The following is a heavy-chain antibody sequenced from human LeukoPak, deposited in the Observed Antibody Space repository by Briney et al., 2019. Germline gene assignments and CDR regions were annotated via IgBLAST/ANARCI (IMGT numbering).Heavy chain of an antibody. CDR3: AKQLGYCSDGSCYFPY. Sequence: GRSLRLSCAASGFTFSSYAMHWVRQAPGKGLEWVSAISNNGGYTYYADSVQGRFTISRDNSKSTLCLQMNSLRAEDTAVYYCAKQLGYCSDGSCYFPYWGQGTLVTVSS. D-gene: IGHD2-15*01. J-gene: IGHJ4*02. CDR2: ISNNGGYT. V-gene: IGHV3-23*01. CDR1: GFTFSSYA.